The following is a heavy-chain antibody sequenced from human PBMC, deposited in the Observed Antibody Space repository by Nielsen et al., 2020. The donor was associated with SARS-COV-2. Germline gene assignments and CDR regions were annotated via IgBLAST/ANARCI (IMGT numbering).Heavy chain of an antibody. CDR3: AILFAGGGGRGY. CDR2: IYFSGST. V-gene: IGHV4-30-4*01. Sequence: SETLSLTCTVSGASINRSPYYWNWIRQPPGKGLEWIGYIYFSGSTYYNASLQSRVLISIDTSQNQFSLKLTSVTAADTAVYYCAILFAGGGGRGYWGQGNLVTVSS. CDR1: GASINRSPYY. D-gene: IGHD3-16*01. J-gene: IGHJ4*02.